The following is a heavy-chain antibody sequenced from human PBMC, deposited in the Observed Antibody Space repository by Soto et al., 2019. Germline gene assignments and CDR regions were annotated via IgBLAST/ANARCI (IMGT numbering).Heavy chain of an antibody. D-gene: IGHD4-17*01. Sequence: SETLSLTCTVSGGSISSYYWSWIRQPPGKGLEWIGYIYYSGSTNYNPSLKSRVTISVDTSKNQFSLKLSSVTAADTAVYYCARLNYGDQRNKARNRNFDYWGQGTLVTVSS. V-gene: IGHV4-59*01. J-gene: IGHJ4*02. CDR3: ARLNYGDQRNKARNRNFDY. CDR2: IYYSGST. CDR1: GGSISSYY.